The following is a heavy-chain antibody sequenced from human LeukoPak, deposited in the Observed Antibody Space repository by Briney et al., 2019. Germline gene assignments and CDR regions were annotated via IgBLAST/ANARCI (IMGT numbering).Heavy chain of an antibody. CDR2: IDPSDSYT. CDR1: GYSFTSYW. V-gene: IGHV5-10-1*01. D-gene: IGHD6-13*01. CDR3: VTMAAADNSFDY. Sequence: GESLKISCKGSGYSFTSYWISWVRQMPGKGLEWMGRIDPSDSYTNYSPSFQGHVTISADKSISTAYLQWSSLKALDTAMYYCVTMAAADNSFDYWGQGTLVTVSS. J-gene: IGHJ4*02.